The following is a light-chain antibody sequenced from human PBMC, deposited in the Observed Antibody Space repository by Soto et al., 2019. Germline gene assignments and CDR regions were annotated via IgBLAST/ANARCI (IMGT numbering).Light chain of an antibody. Sequence: QSALTQPASVSGSPGQSITISCSGTSSDVGGYNYVSWYQHHPGKAPKLLIYEVSNRPSGVPDRFSGSKSGNTASLTISGLQAEDEADYYCSLYTSSSTYVFGTGTKVTVL. CDR3: SLYTSSSTYV. J-gene: IGLJ1*01. CDR2: EVS. CDR1: SSDVGGYNY. V-gene: IGLV2-14*01.